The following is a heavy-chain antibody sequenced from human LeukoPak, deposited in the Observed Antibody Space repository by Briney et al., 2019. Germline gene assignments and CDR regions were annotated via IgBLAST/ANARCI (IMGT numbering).Heavy chain of an antibody. CDR2: IYSGGNT. V-gene: IGHV3-66*01. J-gene: IGHJ4*02. CDR3: ARAHDRGYYYGFDY. Sequence: GGSLRLSCAASGFTVSNNYMIWVRQAPGKGLEWVSVIYSGGNTYYADSVKDRFTMSRDNPKNTLYLQMNSLRAEDTAVYYCARAHDRGYYYGFDYWGQGTLVTVSS. D-gene: IGHD3-22*01. CDR1: GFTVSNNY.